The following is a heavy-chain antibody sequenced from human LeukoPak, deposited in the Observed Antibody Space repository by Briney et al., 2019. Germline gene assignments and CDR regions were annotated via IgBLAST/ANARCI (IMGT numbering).Heavy chain of an antibody. D-gene: IGHD2-15*01. Sequence: GGSLRLSCAASGFTFSSYGMHWVRQAPGKGLEWVSAISGSGGSTYYADSVKGRFTISRDNSKNTLYLQMNSLRAEDTAVYYCAKVYCSGGSCYSLYYFDYWGQGTLVTVSS. V-gene: IGHV3-23*01. CDR3: AKVYCSGGSCYSLYYFDY. CDR2: ISGSGGST. CDR1: GFTFSSYG. J-gene: IGHJ4*02.